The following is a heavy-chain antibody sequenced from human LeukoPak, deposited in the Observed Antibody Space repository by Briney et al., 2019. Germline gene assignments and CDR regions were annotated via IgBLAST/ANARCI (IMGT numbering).Heavy chain of an antibody. V-gene: IGHV1-18*01. CDR3: ARVSSRDPYYGMDV. Sequence: ASVKVSYKASGYTFTSYGISWVRQAPGQGLEWMGWISAYNGNTNYAQKLQGRVTMTTDISTSTAYMELRSLRSDDTAVYYCARVSSRDPYYGMDVWGQGTTVTVSS. J-gene: IGHJ6*02. CDR1: GYTFTSYG. CDR2: ISAYNGNT. D-gene: IGHD6-13*01.